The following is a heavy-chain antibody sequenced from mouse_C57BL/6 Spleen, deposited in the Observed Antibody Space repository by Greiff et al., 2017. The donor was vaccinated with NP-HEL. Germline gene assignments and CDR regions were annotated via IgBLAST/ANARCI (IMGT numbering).Heavy chain of an antibody. CDR2: IYPGSGNT. D-gene: IGHD2-1*01. Sequence: QVQLKESGAELVRPGASVKLSCKASGYTFTDYYITWVKQRPGQGLEWIARIYPGSGNTYYNEKFKGKATLTAEKSSSTAYMQLSSLTSEDSAVYFCARGSLLYGYWGQGTTLTVSS. CDR1: GYTFTDYY. V-gene: IGHV1-76*01. CDR3: ARGSLLYGY. J-gene: IGHJ2*01.